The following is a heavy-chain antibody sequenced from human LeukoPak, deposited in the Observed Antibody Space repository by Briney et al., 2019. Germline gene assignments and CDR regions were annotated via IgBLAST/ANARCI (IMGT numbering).Heavy chain of an antibody. J-gene: IGHJ4*02. CDR1: GFTFSSYS. V-gene: IGHV3-48*04. D-gene: IGHD6-25*01. CDR2: ISSSGSTL. CDR3: ARGKQRLDY. Sequence: GGSLRLSCAASGFTFSSYSMNWVRQAPGKGLEYVSYISSSGSTLDYGDSVKGRFTISRDNAKNSLYLQMNSLRAEDTAVYYCARGKQRLDYWGQGTLVTVSS.